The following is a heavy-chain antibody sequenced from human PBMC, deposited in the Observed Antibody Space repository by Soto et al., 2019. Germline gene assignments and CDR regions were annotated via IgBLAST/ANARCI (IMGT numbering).Heavy chain of an antibody. Sequence: SETLTLTCPVSGGSISSGGYYWICLPQPPGKGREWLGYIYYGGSNYYHPSLKGRVTISVDTSKNQFSLKLSYVTAADTAVYYCARGQSLELPPPYYYYCYGMDVWGQGTQVTVSS. CDR2: IYYGGSN. CDR3: ARGQSLELPPPYYYYCYGMDV. J-gene: IGHJ6*02. V-gene: IGHV4-31*03. CDR1: GGSISSGGYY. D-gene: IGHD1-7*01.